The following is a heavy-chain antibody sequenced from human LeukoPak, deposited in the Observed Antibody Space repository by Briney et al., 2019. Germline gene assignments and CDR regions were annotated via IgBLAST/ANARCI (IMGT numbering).Heavy chain of an antibody. Sequence: ASVKVSCKVSGYTLTELSMHWVRQAPGKGLEWMGGFDPEDGETIYAQKFQGRVTMTRNTSLNTAYMELTSLKSEDTAVYYCARIVVVPAATHRTGLHYYFDYWGQGTLVTVSS. J-gene: IGHJ4*02. D-gene: IGHD2-2*01. CDR2: FDPEDGET. V-gene: IGHV1-24*01. CDR3: ARIVVVPAATHRTGLHYYFDY. CDR1: GYTLTELS.